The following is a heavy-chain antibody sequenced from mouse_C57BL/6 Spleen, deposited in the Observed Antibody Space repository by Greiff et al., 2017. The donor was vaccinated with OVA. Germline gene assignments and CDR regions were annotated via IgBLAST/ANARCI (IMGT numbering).Heavy chain of an antibody. CDR3: TGGTTVVATNFDV. D-gene: IGHD1-1*01. V-gene: IGHV1-5*01. Sequence: VQLKQSGTVLARPGASVKMSCKTSGYTFTSYWMHWVKQRPGQGLEWIGAIYPGNSDTSYNQKFKGKAKLTAVTSASTAYMELSSLTNEDSAVYYCTGGTTVVATNFDVWGTGTTVTVSS. CDR1: GYTFTSYW. J-gene: IGHJ1*03. CDR2: IYPGNSDT.